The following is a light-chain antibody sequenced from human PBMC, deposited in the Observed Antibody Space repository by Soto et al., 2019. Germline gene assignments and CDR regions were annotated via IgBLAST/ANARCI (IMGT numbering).Light chain of an antibody. CDR2: GDN. CDR1: GSNIGTNT. Sequence: QSVLTQPPSASGTPGQRVTISCSGGGSNIGTNTVNWYRQLPGTAPKLVIFGDNQRPSGVPDRFSGSKSGTSASLAISGLQSEDEADDYCAAWDGSLNNVLFGGGTKLTVL. CDR3: AAWDGSLNNVL. J-gene: IGLJ2*01. V-gene: IGLV1-44*01.